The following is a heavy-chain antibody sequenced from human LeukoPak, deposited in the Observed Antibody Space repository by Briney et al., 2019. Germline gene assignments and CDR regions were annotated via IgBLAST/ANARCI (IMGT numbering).Heavy chain of an antibody. D-gene: IGHD6-13*01. J-gene: IGHJ4*02. Sequence: SETLSLTCTVSGASVSSGSYYWSWIRQPPGKGLEWIGYIYYSGSTNYNPSLKSRVTISVDTSKNQFSLKLSSVTAADTAVYYCARGYSSSWYSLLYYFDYWGQGTLVTVSS. CDR2: IYYSGST. V-gene: IGHV4-61*01. CDR1: GASVSSGSYY. CDR3: ARGYSSSWYSLLYYFDY.